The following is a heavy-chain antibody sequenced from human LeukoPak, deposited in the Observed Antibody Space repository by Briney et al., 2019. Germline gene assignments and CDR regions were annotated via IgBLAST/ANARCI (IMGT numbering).Heavy chain of an antibody. Sequence: ASVKVSCKASGYTFTSYGISWVRQAPGQGLEWMGRIHPSGGGTSYAQKFQGRLTMTRDTSTSTVYMELSSLTSEDTAVYFCTRGGDVYIFDYWGQGTLVTVSS. D-gene: IGHD5-24*01. CDR2: IHPSGGGT. CDR3: TRGGDVYIFDY. J-gene: IGHJ4*02. V-gene: IGHV1-46*01. CDR1: GYTFTSYG.